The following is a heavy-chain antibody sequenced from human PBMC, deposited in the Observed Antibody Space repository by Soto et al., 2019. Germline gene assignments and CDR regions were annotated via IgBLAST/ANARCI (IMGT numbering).Heavy chain of an antibody. J-gene: IGHJ6*02. CDR3: TTDLTPYDFWSGYRFGYYYYGMDV. CDR1: GFTFSDAW. CDR2: IKGKTDGGTT. Sequence: PGGSLRLSWAASGFTFSDAWMSWVRQATGKGLELVGRIKGKTDGGTTDYAEPVKGRFTISRXXSKNTLYLQMNSLKTEDTAVYYCTTDLTPYDFWSGYRFGYYYYGMDVWGQGTTVTVSS. D-gene: IGHD3-3*01. V-gene: IGHV3-15*01.